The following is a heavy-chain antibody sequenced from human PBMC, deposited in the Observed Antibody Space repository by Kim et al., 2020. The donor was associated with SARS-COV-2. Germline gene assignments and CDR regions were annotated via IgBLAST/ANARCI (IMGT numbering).Heavy chain of an antibody. D-gene: IGHD3-10*01. Sequence: ASVKVSCKASGYTFTTFGISWVRQAPGQGLEWMGWIRGSNDDTNYAQNLQGRITVTRDTSTSTAYMELRSLRSDDTAIYYCPRDNGFGDHGVEYWGQGTL. CDR3: PRDNGFGDHGVEY. CDR1: GYTFTTFG. J-gene: IGHJ4*02. V-gene: IGHV1-18*01. CDR2: IRGSNDDT.